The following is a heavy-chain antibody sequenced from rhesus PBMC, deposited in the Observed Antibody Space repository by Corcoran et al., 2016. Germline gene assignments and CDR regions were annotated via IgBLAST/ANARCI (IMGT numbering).Heavy chain of an antibody. CDR3: ARGGYGYPFDF. D-gene: IGHD5-36*01. J-gene: IGHJ4*01. V-gene: IGHV4-92*01. CDR1: GGSISDSY. Sequence: QVQLQESGPGVVKPSETLSLTCAVSGGSISDSYRWSWIRQPPGKGLEWIGRISGSGGSTDYNPSLKSRVTISTDTSKNQFSLKLSSMTAADTAVYYCARGGYGYPFDFWGQGVLVTVSS. CDR2: ISGSGGST.